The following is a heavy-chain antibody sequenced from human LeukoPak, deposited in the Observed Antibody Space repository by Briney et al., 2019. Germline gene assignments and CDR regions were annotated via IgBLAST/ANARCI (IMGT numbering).Heavy chain of an antibody. D-gene: IGHD4-17*01. V-gene: IGHV3-20*04. J-gene: IGHJ5*02. Sequence: GGSLRLSCAASGFTFDDYGMSWVRQAPGKGLEWVSGINWNGGSTGYADSVKGRFTISRDNAKNSLYLQMNSLRAEDTAVYYCASSPYGDLNWFDPWGQGTLVTVSS. CDR2: INWNGGST. CDR1: GFTFDDYG. CDR3: ASSPYGDLNWFDP.